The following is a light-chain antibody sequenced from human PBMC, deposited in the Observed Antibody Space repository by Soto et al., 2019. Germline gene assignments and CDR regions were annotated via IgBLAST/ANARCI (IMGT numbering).Light chain of an antibody. CDR3: QQYKDWPTT. V-gene: IGKV3-15*01. CDR1: HSFGTT. CDR2: GAS. J-gene: IGKJ1*01. Sequence: EIVLTQSTVTLSFSPCERASLSCSSIHSFGTTVSWYHQKPGQAPRLLVYGASTRATGIPARFSGSGAGTDFTLTITSLQSEDFGVYFCQQYKDWPTTFGQGTKVDI.